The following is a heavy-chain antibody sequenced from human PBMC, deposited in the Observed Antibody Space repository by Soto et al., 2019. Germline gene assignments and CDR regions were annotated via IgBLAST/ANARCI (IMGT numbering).Heavy chain of an antibody. CDR3: VSSRTAVFGDALDI. J-gene: IGHJ3*02. D-gene: IGHD3-3*01. CDR1: GGSISSYF. Sequence: SETLSLTCSVSGGSISSYFKNWIRQAPGKGLEWIGCIYDSGDANYNPSLKSRVTLALDTSKNQFSLKLTSVTAADTAVYYCVSSRTAVFGDALDIWALGTMVTVSS. V-gene: IGHV4-59*03. CDR2: IYDSGDA.